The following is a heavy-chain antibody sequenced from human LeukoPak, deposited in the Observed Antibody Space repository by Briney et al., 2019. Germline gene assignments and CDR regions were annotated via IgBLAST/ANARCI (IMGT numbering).Heavy chain of an antibody. Sequence: SQTLSLTCSVSGSSISSDYYWGWVRQPPGKGLGCMGSIKHRGRSYYNPSLKSRVTISGDTSKNQFSLQMSSVTAADTAVYYCARVVGATSIDYWGQGILVTVSS. CDR3: ARVVGATSIDY. D-gene: IGHD2-15*01. J-gene: IGHJ4*02. CDR2: IKHRGRS. V-gene: IGHV4-38-2*02. CDR1: GSSISSDYY.